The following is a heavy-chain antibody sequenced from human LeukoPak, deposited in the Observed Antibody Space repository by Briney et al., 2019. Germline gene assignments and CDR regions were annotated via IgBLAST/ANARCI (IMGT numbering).Heavy chain of an antibody. Sequence: SETLSLTCAVSGYSISSGYYWGWIRQPPGKGLEWIGSIYHSGSPYYNPSLQSRVTISVDTSQNQFSLKLSSVTAADTAVYYCARDDSDYGDYARFDPWGQGTLVTVSS. D-gene: IGHD4-17*01. V-gene: IGHV4-38-2*02. CDR1: GYSISSGYY. CDR3: ARDDSDYGDYARFDP. J-gene: IGHJ5*02. CDR2: IYHSGSP.